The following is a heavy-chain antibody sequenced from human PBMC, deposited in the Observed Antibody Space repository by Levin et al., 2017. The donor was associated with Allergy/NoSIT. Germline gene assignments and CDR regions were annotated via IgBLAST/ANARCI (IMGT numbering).Heavy chain of an antibody. CDR2: ISGSGGST. CDR1: GFTFSSYA. V-gene: IGHV3-23*01. Sequence: PQASVKVSCAASGFTFSSYAMSWVRQAPGKGLEWVSAISGSGGSTYYADSVKGRFTISRDNSKNTLYLQMNSLRAEDTAVYYCANHGMGSYYGIAYWGQGTLVTVSS. D-gene: IGHD1-26*01. CDR3: ANHGMGSYYGIAY. J-gene: IGHJ4*02.